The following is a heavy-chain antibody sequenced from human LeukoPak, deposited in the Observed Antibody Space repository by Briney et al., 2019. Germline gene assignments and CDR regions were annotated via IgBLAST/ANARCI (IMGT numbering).Heavy chain of an antibody. V-gene: IGHV3-66*02. Sequence: GGSLSLSCAASGLTVSNNYMSWVRQAPGKGLEWVSVIFPGGITYSAASVRGRFTISRDNSKNTVYLQMNSLRPEDTAVYYCASYDGRAAYFEYWGQGTLVTVSS. CDR3: ASYDGRAAYFEY. J-gene: IGHJ4*02. CDR2: IFPGGIT. D-gene: IGHD3-16*01. CDR1: GLTVSNNY.